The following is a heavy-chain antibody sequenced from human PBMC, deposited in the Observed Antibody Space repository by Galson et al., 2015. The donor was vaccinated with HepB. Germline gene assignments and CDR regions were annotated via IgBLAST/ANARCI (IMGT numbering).Heavy chain of an antibody. CDR2: IYYSGST. CDR3: ARIPFYDILTGLDYYAMDV. Sequence: TLSLTCTVSGGSINRGGYYWSWIRQHPGQGLEWIGYIYYSGSTYYNPSLKSRATIPADTSKNQFSLKLSSVTAADTAVYYCARIPFYDILTGLDYYAMDVWGQGTTVTVSS. CDR1: GGSINRGGYY. J-gene: IGHJ6*02. V-gene: IGHV4-31*03. D-gene: IGHD3-9*01.